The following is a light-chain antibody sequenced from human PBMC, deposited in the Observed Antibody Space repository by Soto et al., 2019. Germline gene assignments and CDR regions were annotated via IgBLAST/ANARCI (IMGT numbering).Light chain of an antibody. CDR3: SSYAGSSNV. CDR1: SSDVGGYNY. J-gene: IGLJ1*01. Sequence: QCVLTQPPSASGSPGQSVAISCTGTSSDVGGYNYVSWYQPHPGKAPKLMIYEVNKRPSGVPDRFSGSKSGNTASLTVSGLQAEDEADYYCSSYAGSSNVFGTGTKVTVL. CDR2: EVN. V-gene: IGLV2-8*01.